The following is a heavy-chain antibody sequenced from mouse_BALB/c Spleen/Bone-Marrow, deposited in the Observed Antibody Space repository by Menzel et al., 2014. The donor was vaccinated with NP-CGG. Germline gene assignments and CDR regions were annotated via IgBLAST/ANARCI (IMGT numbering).Heavy chain of an antibody. CDR3: ARVVTTATLYWYFDV. Sequence: EVQRVESGGGLVKPGGSLKLSCAASGFTFSDYYMYWVRQTPEKRLEWVATISDCGSYTYYPDSVKGRFTISRDNAKNNLYLQMSSLKSEDTAMYYCARVVTTATLYWYFDVWGAGTTVTVSS. CDR1: GFTFSDYY. D-gene: IGHD1-2*01. CDR2: ISDCGSYT. J-gene: IGHJ1*01. V-gene: IGHV5-4*02.